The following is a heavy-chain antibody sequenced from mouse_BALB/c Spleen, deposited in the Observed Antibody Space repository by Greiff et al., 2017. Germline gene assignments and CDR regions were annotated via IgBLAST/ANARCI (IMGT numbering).Heavy chain of an antibody. V-gene: IGHV1S81*02. CDR1: GYTFTSYY. J-gene: IGHJ3*01. CDR2: INPSNGGT. CDR3: TRSWEGEAY. Sequence: QVQLQQPGAELVKPGASVKLSCKASGYTFTSYYMYWVKQRPGQGLEWIGGINPSNGGTNFNEKFKSKATLTVDKSSSTAYMQLSSLTSEDSAVYYCTRSWEGEAYWGQGTLVTVSA. D-gene: IGHD4-1*01.